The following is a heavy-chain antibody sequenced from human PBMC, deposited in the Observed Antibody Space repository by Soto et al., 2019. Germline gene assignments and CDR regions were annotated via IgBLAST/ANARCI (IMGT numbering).Heavy chain of an antibody. CDR3: ATPAGYGDYFDY. CDR1: GVSISSSAYY. V-gene: IGHV4-39*01. CDR2: IYYGGNT. D-gene: IGHD4-17*01. Sequence: SETLSLTCTVSGVSISSSAYYWAWIHQPPGKGLEWIGSIYYGGNTYYNPSLKSRVTISADTSKKQFSLKLNSVTAADTAVYYCATPAGYGDYFDYWGQGTLVTVS. J-gene: IGHJ4*02.